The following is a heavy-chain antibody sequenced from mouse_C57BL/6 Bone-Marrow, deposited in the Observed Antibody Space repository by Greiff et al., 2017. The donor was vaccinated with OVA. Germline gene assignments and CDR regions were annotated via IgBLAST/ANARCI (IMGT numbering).Heavy chain of an antibody. CDR2: ISSGGSYT. D-gene: IGHD3-2*02. J-gene: IGHJ4*01. V-gene: IGHV5-6*02. CDR3: ARHSSGYGDYYAMDY. Sequence: EVKLVESGGDLVKPGGSLKLSCAASGFTFSSYGMSWVRQTPDKRLEWVATISSGGSYTYYPDSVKGRFTISRDNAKNTLYLQMSSLKSEDTAMYYCARHSSGYGDYYAMDYWGQGTSVTVSS. CDR1: GFTFSSYG.